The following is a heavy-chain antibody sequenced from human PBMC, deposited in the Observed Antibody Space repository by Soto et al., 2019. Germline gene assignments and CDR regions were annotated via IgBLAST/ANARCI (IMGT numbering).Heavy chain of an antibody. J-gene: IGHJ4*02. Sequence: EVQLVESGGDLVQPGGSLRLSCAASGFTFGSYWMSWVRQAPGKGLEWVASIKKDGSETYYVDSVKGRFSISRDNAKHSLYLQMNSLRAEDTAVYYCARYDYSSSWYPYYCDYWGQGNLVTVSS. CDR3: ARYDYSSSWYPYYCDY. V-gene: IGHV3-7*01. D-gene: IGHD6-13*01. CDR2: IKKDGSET. CDR1: GFTFGSYW.